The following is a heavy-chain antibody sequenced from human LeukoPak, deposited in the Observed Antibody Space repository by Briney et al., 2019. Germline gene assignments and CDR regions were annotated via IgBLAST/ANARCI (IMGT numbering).Heavy chain of an antibody. J-gene: IGHJ4*02. D-gene: IGHD3-10*01. Sequence: SETLSLTCTVSGDSINNYYWSWIRQPPGKGLEWIGNINYSGSTNSNPSLKSRATISVDTSKNQFSLKLSSVTAADTAVYYCARGLRYYGSGSYYNSWGQGTLVTVSS. V-gene: IGHV4-59*12. CDR2: INYSGST. CDR1: GDSINNYY. CDR3: ARGLRYYGSGSYYNS.